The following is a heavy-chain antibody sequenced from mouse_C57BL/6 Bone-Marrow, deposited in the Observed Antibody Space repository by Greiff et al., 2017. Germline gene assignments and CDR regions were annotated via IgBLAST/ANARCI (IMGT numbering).Heavy chain of an antibody. J-gene: IGHJ3*01. D-gene: IGHD1-1*01. CDR3: ARENLLLTWFAY. CDR2: IYPSDSET. CDR1: GYTFTSYW. V-gene: IGHV1-61*01. Sequence: VQLQQPGAELVRPGSSVKLSCKASGYTFTSYWMDWVKQRPGQGLEWIGNIYPSDSETHYNQKFKDKATLTVDKSSSTAYMQLSSLTSEDSAVYYCARENLLLTWFAYWGQGTLVTVSA.